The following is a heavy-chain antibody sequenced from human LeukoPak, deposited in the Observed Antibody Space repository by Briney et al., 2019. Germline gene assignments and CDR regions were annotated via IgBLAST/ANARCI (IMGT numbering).Heavy chain of an antibody. CDR3: ARAGEMAVMWAFDY. J-gene: IGHJ4*02. CDR1: GFTFSSYA. D-gene: IGHD5-24*01. CDR2: ISTNGGST. Sequence: GGSLRLSCAASGFTFSSYAMHWVRQTPGKGLEYVSAISTNGGSTYYANSVKGRFTISRDNSKNTLYLQMGSLRAEDMAVYYCARAGEMAVMWAFDYWGQGTLVTVSS. V-gene: IGHV3-64*01.